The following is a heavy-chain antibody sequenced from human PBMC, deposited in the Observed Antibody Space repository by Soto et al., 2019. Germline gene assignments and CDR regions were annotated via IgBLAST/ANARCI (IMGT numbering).Heavy chain of an antibody. Sequence: GSVKVSCKASGYTFTSYYMHWVRQAPGQGLEWMGIINPSGGSTSYAQKFQGRVTMTRDTSTSTVYMELSSLRSEDTAVYYCARERGYDFWSGYYSAEGLDYWGQGTLVTVSS. D-gene: IGHD3-3*01. V-gene: IGHV1-46*03. J-gene: IGHJ4*02. CDR1: GYTFTSYY. CDR2: INPSGGST. CDR3: ARERGYDFWSGYYSAEGLDY.